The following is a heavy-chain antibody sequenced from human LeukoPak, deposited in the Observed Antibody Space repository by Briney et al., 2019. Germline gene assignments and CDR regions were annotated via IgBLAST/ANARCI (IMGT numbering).Heavy chain of an antibody. CDR2: ISYDGSNK. CDR1: GFTFCSYA. J-gene: IGHJ6*02. V-gene: IGHV3-30*04. CDR3: ARLRVRDYGDSDYGMDV. D-gene: IGHD4-17*01. Sequence: GGSLRLSCAASGFTFCSYAMHWVRQAPGKGLEWVAVISYDGSNKYYADSVKGRFTISRDNSKNTLYLQMNSLRAEDTAVYYCARLRVRDYGDSDYGMDVWGQGTTVTVSS.